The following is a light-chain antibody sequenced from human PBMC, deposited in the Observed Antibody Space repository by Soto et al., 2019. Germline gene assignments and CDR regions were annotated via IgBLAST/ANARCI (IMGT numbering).Light chain of an antibody. CDR3: QEHYTPLLT. CDR1: RRVLYTSNNKNY. V-gene: IGKV4-1*01. CDR2: WAS. Sequence: IVMTQSHESLAVSLGERATTNCKSSRRVLYTSNNKNYLAWYQQEPGQPPKLLMSWASIRQSGVPDRISGSGSGTDFTLTISNLQAEDVAVYYCQEHYTPLLTFGGGTKV. J-gene: IGKJ4*01.